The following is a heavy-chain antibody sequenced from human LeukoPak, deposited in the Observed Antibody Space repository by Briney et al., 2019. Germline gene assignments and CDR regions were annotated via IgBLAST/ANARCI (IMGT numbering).Heavy chain of an antibody. D-gene: IGHD3-22*01. CDR1: GDSISSGNYY. CDR3: ARGPYYYDSSGAFDI. V-gene: IGHV4-61*02. J-gene: IGHJ3*02. Sequence: SQTLSLTCTVSGDSISSGNYYWSWIRQPAGKGLEWIGRIYASGSTNYNPSLKSRVTISVDTSKNQFSLKLSSVTAADTAVYYCARGPYYYDSSGAFDIWGQGTMVTVSS. CDR2: IYASGST.